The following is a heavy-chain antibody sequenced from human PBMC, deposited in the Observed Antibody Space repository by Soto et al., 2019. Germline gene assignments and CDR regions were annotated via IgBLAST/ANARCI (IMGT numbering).Heavy chain of an antibody. J-gene: IGHJ3*02. V-gene: IGHV3-7*04. CDR3: ARGDYYDPGGPFSDAFDI. CDR2: IKRDGSWN. CDR1: GFTFSSQW. Sequence: PGGSLRLSCAASGFTFSSQWMHWVRQAPGKGLVWVSNIKRDGSWNSYADSVKGRFTIFRDNAKNSLYLQMNSLRAEDTAVYYCARGDYYDPGGPFSDAFDIWGQGTMVTVSS. D-gene: IGHD3-16*01.